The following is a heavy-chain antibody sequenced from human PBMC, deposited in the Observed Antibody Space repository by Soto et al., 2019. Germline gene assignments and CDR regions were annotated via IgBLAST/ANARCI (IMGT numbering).Heavy chain of an antibody. V-gene: IGHV4-59*08. CDR2: IYYSGST. CDR3: ARQPFGSGTYDILTGYTRYYFDY. CDR1: GGSISSYY. J-gene: IGHJ4*02. Sequence: SETLSLTCTVSGGSISSYYWNWIRQSPGKGLEWIGYIYYSGSTNYNPSLKSRVTISVDTSKNQCSLKLSSVTAADTAVYYCARQPFGSGTYDILTGYTRYYFDYWGLGTLVTVSS. D-gene: IGHD3-9*01.